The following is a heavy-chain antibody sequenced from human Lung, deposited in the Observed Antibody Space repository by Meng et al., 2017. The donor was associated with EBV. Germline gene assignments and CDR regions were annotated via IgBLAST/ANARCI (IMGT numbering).Heavy chain of an antibody. CDR1: AGTFSSYA. J-gene: IGHJ4*02. CDR3: ASESGRGYTPDY. CDR2: LIPMFGAP. Sequence: QVQWVQAGAERKTPGSPVQVSSKTSAGTFSSYAISWVRQAPGQGLEWLGGLIPMFGAPNYAQKFQGRVTITADEYTSTHFMELSSLRSEDTAVYYCASESGRGYTPDYWGQGTLVTVSS. D-gene: IGHD3-10*01. V-gene: IGHV1-69*01.